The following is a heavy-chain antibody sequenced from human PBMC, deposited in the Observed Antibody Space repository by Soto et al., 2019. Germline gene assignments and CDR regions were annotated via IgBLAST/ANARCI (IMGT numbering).Heavy chain of an antibody. J-gene: IGHJ6*02. Sequence: QVQLQESGPGLVRPSQTLSLTCTVSGGFIDSGAYYWSWIRQPPGKGLEWIGYIYYDGNSYYNPSLNGLITLSVGSFQIQHGLKSRSVTAAYSAVFYCVSTVPPAAISTYYSGLEVGGEWNTVTV. CDR3: VSTVPPAAISTYYSGLEV. CDR1: GGFIDSGAYY. V-gene: IGHV4-30-4*01. CDR2: IYYDGNS. D-gene: IGHD2-2*01.